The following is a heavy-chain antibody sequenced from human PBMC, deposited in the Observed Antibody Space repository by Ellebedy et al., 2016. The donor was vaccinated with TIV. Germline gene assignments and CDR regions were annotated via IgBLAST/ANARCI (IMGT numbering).Heavy chain of an antibody. V-gene: IGHV3-33*08. D-gene: IGHD6-13*01. CDR3: ARDAAAAGTDYYYYGMDV. CDR2: IWYDGSNK. Sequence: GESLKISCAASGFTFSSYGMHWVRQAPGKGLEWVAVIWYDGSNKYYADSVKGRFTISRDNSKNTLYLQMNSLRAEDTAVYYCARDAAAAGTDYYYYGMDVWGQGTTVTVSS. J-gene: IGHJ6*02. CDR1: GFTFSSYG.